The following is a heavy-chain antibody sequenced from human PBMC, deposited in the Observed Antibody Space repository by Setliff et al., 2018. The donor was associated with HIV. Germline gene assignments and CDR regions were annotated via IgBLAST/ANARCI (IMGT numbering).Heavy chain of an antibody. Sequence: ASVMVSCKASGYTFTAYGFNWVRQAPGQGLEWMGWISAYNGNTQYAQRFQGRVTMTTDTSTNTAYMELRNLKSDDTAMYYCARTGRSSSSSYIDYWGQGALVTV. CDR3: ARTGRSSSSSYIDY. CDR2: ISAYNGNT. CDR1: GYTFTAYG. J-gene: IGHJ4*02. D-gene: IGHD6-6*01. V-gene: IGHV1-18*01.